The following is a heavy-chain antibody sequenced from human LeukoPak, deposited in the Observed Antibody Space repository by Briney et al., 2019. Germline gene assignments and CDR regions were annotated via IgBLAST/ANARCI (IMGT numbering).Heavy chain of an antibody. CDR2: INHSGST. CDR1: GVSFSGYY. J-gene: IGHJ6*02. V-gene: IGHV4-34*01. CDR3: ARGRYSSSYPAAPYYYYGMDV. Sequence: PSETLSLTCAVYGVSFSGYYWSWLRQPPGKGLEWIGEINHSGSTNYNPSLKSRVTISVDTSKNQFSLKLSSVTAADTAVYYCARGRYSSSYPAAPYYYYGMDVWGQGTTVTVSS. D-gene: IGHD6-13*01.